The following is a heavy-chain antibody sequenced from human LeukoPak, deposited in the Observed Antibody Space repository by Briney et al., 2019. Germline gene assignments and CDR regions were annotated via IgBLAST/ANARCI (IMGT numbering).Heavy chain of an antibody. V-gene: IGHV4-59*01. D-gene: IGHD6-19*01. Sequence: SETLSLTCTVSGGSISSYYWSWIRQPPGKGLEWIGYIYYSGSTNYNPSLKSRVTISVDTSKNQFSLKLSSVTAADAAVYYCARGSGWYFYWGQGTLVTVSS. CDR2: IYYSGST. CDR3: ARGSGWYFY. CDR1: GGSISSYY. J-gene: IGHJ4*02.